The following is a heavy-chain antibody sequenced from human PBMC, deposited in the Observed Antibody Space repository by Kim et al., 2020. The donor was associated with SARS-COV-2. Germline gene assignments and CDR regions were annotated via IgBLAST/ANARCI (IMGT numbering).Heavy chain of an antibody. Sequence: EYAASVKMRIALIPDTSKNQFSLQLNSVTPEDTAVYYCAGGDASGAWHDYWGQGTLVTVSS. D-gene: IGHD6-25*01. V-gene: IGHV6-1*01. J-gene: IGHJ4*02. CDR3: AGGDASGAWHDY.